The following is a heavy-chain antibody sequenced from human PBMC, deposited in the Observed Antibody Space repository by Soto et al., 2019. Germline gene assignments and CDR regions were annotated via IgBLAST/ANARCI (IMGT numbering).Heavy chain of an antibody. J-gene: IGHJ6*02. CDR1: GFTFDDYG. Sequence: GGSLRLSCAASGFTFDDYGMSWVRQAPGKGLEWVSGINWNGGSTGYADSVKGRFTISRDKAKNSLYLQMNSLRAEDTALYYCARCGYCSSTSCLRGHYYYYGMDVWGQGTTVTVSS. D-gene: IGHD2-2*01. CDR3: ARCGYCSSTSCLRGHYYYYGMDV. V-gene: IGHV3-20*04. CDR2: INWNGGST.